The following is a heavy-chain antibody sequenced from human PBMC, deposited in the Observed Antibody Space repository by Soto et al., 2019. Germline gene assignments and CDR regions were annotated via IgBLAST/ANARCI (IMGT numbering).Heavy chain of an antibody. V-gene: IGHV4-59*01. CDR1: GGSISSYY. CDR2: IYYSGST. Sequence: TSETLSLTCTVSGGSISSYYWSWIRQPPGKGLEWIGYIYYSGSTNYNPSLKSRVTISVDTSKNQSSLKLSSVTAADTAVYYCARGSQYYDFWSGYYLFDYWGQGTLVTVSS. J-gene: IGHJ4*02. CDR3: ARGSQYYDFWSGYYLFDY. D-gene: IGHD3-3*01.